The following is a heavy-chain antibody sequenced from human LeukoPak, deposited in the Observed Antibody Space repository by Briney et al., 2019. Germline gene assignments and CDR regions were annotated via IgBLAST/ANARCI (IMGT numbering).Heavy chain of an antibody. CDR1: GFIFTTYW. Sequence: GGSLILSCAASGFIFTTYWMTWVRQAPGKGLEWVADIKEDGSEKYYLGSVKGRFTISRDNAKNSLYLQMSSLGAEDTAVYYCARVRLFYGSAIYYHFDYWGQGTLVTVSS. J-gene: IGHJ4*02. CDR3: ARVRLFYGSAIYYHFDY. D-gene: IGHD3-10*01. CDR2: IKEDGSEK. V-gene: IGHV3-7*01.